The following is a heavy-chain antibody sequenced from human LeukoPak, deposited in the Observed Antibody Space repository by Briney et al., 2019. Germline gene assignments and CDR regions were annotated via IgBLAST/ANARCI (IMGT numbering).Heavy chain of an antibody. D-gene: IGHD3-22*01. V-gene: IGHV3-9*01. J-gene: IGHJ4*02. CDR2: ISWNSGSI. CDR3: AKDVYDSSGYYYLEY. CDR1: GFTFDDYA. Sequence: PGGSLRLSCAASGFTFDDYAMHWVRQASGKGLEWVSGISWNSGSIGYADSVKGRFTISRDNAKNSLYLQMNSLRAEDTALYYCAKDVYDSSGYYYLEYWGQGTLVTVSS.